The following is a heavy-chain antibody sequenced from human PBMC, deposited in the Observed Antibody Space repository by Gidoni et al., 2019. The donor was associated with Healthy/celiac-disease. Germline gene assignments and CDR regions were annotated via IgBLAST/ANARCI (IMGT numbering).Heavy chain of an antibody. J-gene: IGHJ4*02. CDR3: ARIVDYGGNSDCFDY. V-gene: IGHV4-39*01. D-gene: IGHD4-17*01. CDR2: IYYSGST. Sequence: GGSISSRSYYWGWNRQPPGKGLEWIGTIYYSGSTYYNLSLKSRVTISVDTSKNQFSLKLSSVTAADTAVYYCARIVDYGGNSDCFDYWGQGTLVTVSS. CDR1: GGSISSRSYY.